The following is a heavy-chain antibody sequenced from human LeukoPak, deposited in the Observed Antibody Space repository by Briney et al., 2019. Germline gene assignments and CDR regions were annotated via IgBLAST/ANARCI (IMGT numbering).Heavy chain of an antibody. Sequence: PGGSLRLSCAASGFTFSSYAMSWLRQPPGKGLEWIGHIYYSGSTYYTPSLKSRVTISVDTSKNQFSLKLRSVTAADTAVYYCARAPYNWHFPYYFDCWGQGTLVTVSS. V-gene: IGHV4-59*12. CDR2: IYYSGST. CDR1: GFTFSSYA. D-gene: IGHD1-7*01. J-gene: IGHJ4*02. CDR3: ARAPYNWHFPYYFDC.